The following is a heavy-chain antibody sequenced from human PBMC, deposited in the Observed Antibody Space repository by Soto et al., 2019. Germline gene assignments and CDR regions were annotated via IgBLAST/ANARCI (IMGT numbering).Heavy chain of an antibody. Sequence: SVKVSCKASGGTFSSYAISWVRQAPGQGLEWMGGIIPIFGTANYAQKFQGRVTITADKSTSTAYMELSSLRSEDTAVYYCASRPRNSGSYYGMDVWGQGTTVTVSS. J-gene: IGHJ6*02. D-gene: IGHD1-26*01. V-gene: IGHV1-69*06. CDR2: IIPIFGTA. CDR1: GGTFSSYA. CDR3: ASRPRNSGSYYGMDV.